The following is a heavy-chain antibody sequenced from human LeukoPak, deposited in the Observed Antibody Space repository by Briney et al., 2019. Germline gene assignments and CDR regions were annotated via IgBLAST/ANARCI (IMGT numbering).Heavy chain of an antibody. D-gene: IGHD3-22*01. CDR3: AKGTYDSRGHFDY. CDR2: ISGSGTNT. J-gene: IGHJ4*02. Sequence: RPGRSLRLSCAASGFTFSSYGMHWVRQAPGKGLEWVSGISGSGTNTYYADSVKGRFTISRDNSKNTLYLQMNSLRAEDTAAYYCAKGTYDSRGHFDYWGQGTLVSVSS. V-gene: IGHV3-23*01. CDR1: GFTFSSYG.